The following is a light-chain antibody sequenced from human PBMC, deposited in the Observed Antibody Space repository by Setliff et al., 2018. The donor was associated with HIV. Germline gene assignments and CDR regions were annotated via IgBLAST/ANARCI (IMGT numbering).Light chain of an antibody. Sequence: QSALTQPRSVSGSPGQSVTISCTTTSTDVGGYDSVSWYQQLPGKAPNLMIYDVNKRPSGIPDRFSGSKSGNTASLTISGLQAADEADYYCCSYGGPSTFYVFGTGTKVTVL. CDR2: DVN. J-gene: IGLJ1*01. CDR1: STDVGGYDS. CDR3: CSYGGPSTFYV. V-gene: IGLV2-11*01.